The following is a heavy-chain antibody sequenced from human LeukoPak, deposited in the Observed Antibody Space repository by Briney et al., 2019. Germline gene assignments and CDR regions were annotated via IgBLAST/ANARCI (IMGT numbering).Heavy chain of an antibody. CDR2: IYYSGST. Sequence: KTSETLSLTCSVSGGSISGYYWSWIRQPPGRGLEWIGYIYYSGSTSYNPSLKSRVTISVDTSKNQFSLKLSSVTAADTAVYYCARSSWGSSSGWYEADYWGQGTLVTVSS. D-gene: IGHD6-19*01. CDR3: ARSSWGSSSGWYEADY. J-gene: IGHJ4*02. V-gene: IGHV4-59*01. CDR1: GGSISGYY.